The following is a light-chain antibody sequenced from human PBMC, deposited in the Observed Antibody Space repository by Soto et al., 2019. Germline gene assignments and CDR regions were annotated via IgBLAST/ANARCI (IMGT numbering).Light chain of an antibody. V-gene: IGKV1-27*01. CDR3: QNYNGAPWT. Sequence: DIQMTQSPSSLSASVGDRVTITCRASQDVSNYLACYQQKPGKVPKLLIYAASTLQSGVPSRFSGSGSGADFTLTISSLQPEDVATYYCQNYNGAPWTFGQGTKVEIE. J-gene: IGKJ1*01. CDR2: AAS. CDR1: QDVSNY.